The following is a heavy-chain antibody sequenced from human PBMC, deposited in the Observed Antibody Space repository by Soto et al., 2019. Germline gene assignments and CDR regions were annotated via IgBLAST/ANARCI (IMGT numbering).Heavy chain of an antibody. J-gene: IGHJ3*02. CDR2: ISYDGSNK. V-gene: IGHV3-30*04. Sequence: GGSLRLSCAASGFTFSSYAMHWVRQAPGKGLEWVAVISYDGSNKYYADSVKGRFTISRDNSKNTLYLQMNSLRAEDTAVYYCARVTGDNILDAFDIWGQGTMVTVSS. D-gene: IGHD7-27*01. CDR1: GFTFSSYA. CDR3: ARVTGDNILDAFDI.